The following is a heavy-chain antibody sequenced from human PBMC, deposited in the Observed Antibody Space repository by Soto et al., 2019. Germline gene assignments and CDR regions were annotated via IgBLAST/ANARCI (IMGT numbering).Heavy chain of an antibody. CDR1: GFTFSSYW. CDR2: INSDGSST. J-gene: IGHJ6*02. Sequence: GSLRLSWAASGFTFSSYWMHWVRQAPGKGLVWVSRINSDGSSTSYADSVKGRFTISRDNAKNTLYLQMNSLRAEDTAVYYCAREWGPAASDYYYGMDVWGQGTTVTVSS. V-gene: IGHV3-74*01. CDR3: AREWGPAASDYYYGMDV. D-gene: IGHD2-2*01.